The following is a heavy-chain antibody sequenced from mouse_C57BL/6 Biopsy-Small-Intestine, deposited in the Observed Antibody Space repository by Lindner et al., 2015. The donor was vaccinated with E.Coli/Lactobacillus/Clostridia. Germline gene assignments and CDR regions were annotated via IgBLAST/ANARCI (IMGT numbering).Heavy chain of an antibody. CDR1: GYTFTNYW. D-gene: IGHD2-2*01. J-gene: IGHJ3*01. CDR3: ARSGGYDVFAY. Sequence: VQLQESGAELVRPGTSVKMSCKASGYTFTNYWIGWAKQRPGHGLEWIGDIYPGGGYTNYNEKFKGKATLTADKSSSTAYMQFSSLTSEDSAIYYCARSGGYDVFAYWGQGTLVTVSA. V-gene: IGHV1-63*01. CDR2: IYPGGGYT.